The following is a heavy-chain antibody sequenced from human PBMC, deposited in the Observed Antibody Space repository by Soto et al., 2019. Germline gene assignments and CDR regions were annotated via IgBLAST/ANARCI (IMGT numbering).Heavy chain of an antibody. CDR2: IYYSGST. J-gene: IGHJ4*02. Sequence: QLQLQESGPGLVKPSETLSLTCTVSGGSISSSSYYWGWIRQPPGKGLEWIGSIYYSGSTYYNPSLKSRVTISVDTSKSQSSLKLSSVTAADTAVYYCASHQRTQWLVRPFDYWGKGTLVTVSS. CDR3: ASHQRTQWLVRPFDY. D-gene: IGHD6-19*01. CDR1: GGSISSSSYY. V-gene: IGHV4-39*01.